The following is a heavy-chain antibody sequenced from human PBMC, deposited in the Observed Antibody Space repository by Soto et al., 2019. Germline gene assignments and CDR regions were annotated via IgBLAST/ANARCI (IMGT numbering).Heavy chain of an antibody. J-gene: IGHJ5*02. CDR2: IFSNDEK. V-gene: IGHV2-26*04. D-gene: IGHD6-13*01. CDR1: GFSLSNAGLG. CDR3: ASTYSTSWYWFDH. Sequence: QVTVKESGPVLVKPTETLTLTCTVSGFSLSNAGLGVSWIRQPPGKALEWLAHIFSNDEKSYSTSLKSRLTIPXDXAKSQVVLTMTNMDPVDTATYYCASTYSTSWYWFDHWGQGTLVTVSS.